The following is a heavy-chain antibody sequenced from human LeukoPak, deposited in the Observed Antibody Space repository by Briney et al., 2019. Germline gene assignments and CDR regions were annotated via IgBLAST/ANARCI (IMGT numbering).Heavy chain of an antibody. CDR3: ARPPRAVVRSAFDI. CDR2: IYTGGST. Sequence: SETLSLTCTVSGGSINSYFWTWIRQPAGKGLEWIGRIYTGGSTNYNPSLKSRVTMSVDTSKNQFSLKLNSVTAADTAVYYCARPPRAVVRSAFDIWGQGTMVTVSS. CDR1: GGSINSYF. J-gene: IGHJ3*02. D-gene: IGHD4-23*01. V-gene: IGHV4-4*07.